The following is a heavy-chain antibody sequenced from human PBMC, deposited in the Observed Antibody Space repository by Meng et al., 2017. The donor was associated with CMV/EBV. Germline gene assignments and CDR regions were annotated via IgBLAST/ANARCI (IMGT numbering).Heavy chain of an antibody. D-gene: IGHD2-2*01. V-gene: IGHV3-9*01. CDR3: AKVVRDIVVVPAAMGMDV. J-gene: IGHJ6*02. Sequence: LSLTCAASGFTFDDYAMHWVRQAPGKGLEWVSGISWNSGSIGYADSVKGRFTISRDNAKNSLYLQMNSLRAEDTALYYCAKVVRDIVVVPAAMGMDVWGQGTTVTVSS. CDR2: ISWNSGSI. CDR1: GFTFDDYA.